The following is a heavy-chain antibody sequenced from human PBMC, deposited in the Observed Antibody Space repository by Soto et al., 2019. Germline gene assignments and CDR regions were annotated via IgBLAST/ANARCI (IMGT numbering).Heavy chain of an antibody. CDR2: IYPGDSDT. CDR3: ARMDSSSWVDY. Sequence: GESLKISCKGSGYSFTSYWIGWVRQMPGKGLEWMGIIYPGDSDTRYSPSFQGHVTISADKSISTAYLQWSNLKASDTAMYYCARMDSSSWVDYCGQGTRVTVSS. D-gene: IGHD6-6*01. J-gene: IGHJ4*02. V-gene: IGHV5-51*01. CDR1: GYSFTSYW.